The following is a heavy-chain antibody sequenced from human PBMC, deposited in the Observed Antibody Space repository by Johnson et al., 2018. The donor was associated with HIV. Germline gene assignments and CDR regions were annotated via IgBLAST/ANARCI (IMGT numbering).Heavy chain of an antibody. D-gene: IGHD6-13*01. CDR3: ARGCSSTRWTYGFDI. V-gene: IGHV3-30*02. CDR1: GFTFDDYA. Sequence: VQLLESGGGLVQPGRSLRLSCAASGFTFDDYAMHWVRQAPGKGLEWVAFIRYDGSNKYYADSVKGRFTISRDNSKNTLYLQMNSLRAEDTAVYYCARGCSSTRWTYGFDIWGQGTMVTVSS. CDR2: IRYDGSNK. J-gene: IGHJ3*02.